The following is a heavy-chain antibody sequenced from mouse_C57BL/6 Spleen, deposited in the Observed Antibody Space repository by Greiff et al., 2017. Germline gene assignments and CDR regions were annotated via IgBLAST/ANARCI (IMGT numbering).Heavy chain of an antibody. CDR1: GFSLTSSG. CDR3: ARLGSSSYDSIDY. CDR2: IWGDGST. V-gene: IGHV2-6*01. D-gene: IGHD6-1*01. Sequence: QVQLKESGPGLVAPSQSLSITCTVSGFSLTSSGVDWVRQSPGKGLEWLGVIWGDGSTHYNSDPKSRMSISRDNSQSQVFLNMSRLQTDDTAMYYCARLGSSSYDSIDYWGPGTSVTVSS. J-gene: IGHJ4*01.